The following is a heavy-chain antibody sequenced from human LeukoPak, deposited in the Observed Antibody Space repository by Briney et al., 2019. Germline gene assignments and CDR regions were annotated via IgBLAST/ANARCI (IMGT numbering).Heavy chain of an antibody. D-gene: IGHD5-24*01. CDR3: TRVGYIDEGIDY. J-gene: IGHJ4*02. CDR1: GFTFNSYA. Sequence: GGSLRLSCAASGFTFNSYAMTWVRQAPGKGLEWVANIKQDGSKKSYVDSVKGRFTISRDNAKNSLYLQMNSLRAEDTAIYYCTRVGYIDEGIDYWGQGTLVTVSS. CDR2: IKQDGSKK. V-gene: IGHV3-7*04.